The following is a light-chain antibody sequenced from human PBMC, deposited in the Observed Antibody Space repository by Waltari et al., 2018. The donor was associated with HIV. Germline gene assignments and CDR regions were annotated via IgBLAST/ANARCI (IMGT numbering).Light chain of an antibody. CDR1: QNIGRS. V-gene: IGKV1-12*01. J-gene: IGKJ2*01. CDR2: EAS. Sequence: IQMTQSPSYVSASVGGGVSINCRAGQNIGRSLAWYQLKPGKAPKLLVYEASRLNDGVPARFRATGSRSNFTLDINNLQSDDFAIYVCQQATSFPHTFG. CDR3: QQATSFPHT.